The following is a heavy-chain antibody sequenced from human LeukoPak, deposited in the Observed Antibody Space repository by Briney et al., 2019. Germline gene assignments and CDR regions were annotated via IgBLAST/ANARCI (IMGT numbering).Heavy chain of an antibody. CDR1: GGSIGSFY. CDR2: IYTSGNT. Sequence: SETLSLTCTVSGGSIGSFYWSWIRQPAGKGLEWIGRIYTSGNTNFNPSLKSRVTMSIDTSKNQFSLKLSSVTAADTAVYYCARSYYYGSGNAVDYWGQGTLVTVSS. D-gene: IGHD3-10*01. V-gene: IGHV4-4*07. CDR3: ARSYYYGSGNAVDY. J-gene: IGHJ4*02.